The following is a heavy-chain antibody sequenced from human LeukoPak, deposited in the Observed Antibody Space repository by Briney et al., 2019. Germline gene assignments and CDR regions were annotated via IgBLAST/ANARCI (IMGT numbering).Heavy chain of an antibody. V-gene: IGHV3-53*01. Sequence: GGSLRLSCRVAVLAVNSYFMGWVRQAPGKGLEWVSLISSEGFTYYADSVKGRFTISRDNSKNTLYLQMNSLRAEDTALYYCARGRGGDWGRGALVTVSS. CDR3: ARGRGGD. CDR1: VLAVNSYF. D-gene: IGHD2-15*01. CDR2: ISSEGFT. J-gene: IGHJ4*02.